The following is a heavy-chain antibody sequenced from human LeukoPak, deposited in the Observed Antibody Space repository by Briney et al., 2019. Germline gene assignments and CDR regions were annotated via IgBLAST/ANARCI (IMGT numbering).Heavy chain of an antibody. CDR1: GGSISSSSYY. V-gene: IGHV4-61*01. CDR2: IYYSGST. J-gene: IGHJ6*03. D-gene: IGHD3-16*01. Sequence: PSETLSLTCTVSGGSISSSSYYWSWIRQPPGKGLEWIGYIYYSGSTNYNPSLKSRVTISVDTSKNRFSLKLSSVTAADTAVYYCARVGDTFGGVYYMDVWGKGTTVTISS. CDR3: ARVGDTFGGVYYMDV.